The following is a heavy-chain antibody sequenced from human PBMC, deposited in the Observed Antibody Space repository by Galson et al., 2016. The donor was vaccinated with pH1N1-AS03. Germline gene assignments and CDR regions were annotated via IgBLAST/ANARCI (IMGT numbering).Heavy chain of an antibody. Sequence: SLRLSCAASDVSLRAYWMSWVRQSPGKGLEWVASTNPDGSQKDYLDSVKGRFTTSKDNAKNSLSLQMSSLRVEDTAFYYCGGRDGWISDYWGQGILVTVSS. CDR1: DVSLRAYW. CDR2: TNPDGSQK. J-gene: IGHJ4*02. V-gene: IGHV3-7*01. CDR3: GGRDGWISDY. D-gene: IGHD2-2*03.